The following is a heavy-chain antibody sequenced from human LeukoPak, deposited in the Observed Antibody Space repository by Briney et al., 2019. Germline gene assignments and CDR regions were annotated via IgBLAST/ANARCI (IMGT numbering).Heavy chain of an antibody. CDR2: ISWSSGSI. D-gene: IGHD3-10*01. V-gene: IGHV3-9*01. CDR3: MRGTYDASAGEF. Sequence: GGSLRLSCAASGFTFDDYAIHWVRQAPGKGLEWVSGISWSSGSIGYADSVKGRFTISRDNSKNTLYLQMNSLRAEDTAVYYCMRGTYDASAGEFWGQGTLVTVSS. J-gene: IGHJ4*02. CDR1: GFTFDDYA.